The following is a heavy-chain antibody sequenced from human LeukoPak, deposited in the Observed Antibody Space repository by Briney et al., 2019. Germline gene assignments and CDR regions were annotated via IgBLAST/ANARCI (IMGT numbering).Heavy chain of an antibody. V-gene: IGHV3-48*02. Sequence: PGGSLRLSCAASGFIFSIYSMTWVRQTPGKGLEWVSYISTSSATIYYADSVKGRFTISRDNAKNLLYLQMNSLGDEDTAVYYCARCTGGSQGPKDYWGQGTLVTVSS. CDR1: GFIFSIYS. J-gene: IGHJ4*02. CDR3: ARCTGGSQGPKDY. D-gene: IGHD2-8*02. CDR2: ISTSSATI.